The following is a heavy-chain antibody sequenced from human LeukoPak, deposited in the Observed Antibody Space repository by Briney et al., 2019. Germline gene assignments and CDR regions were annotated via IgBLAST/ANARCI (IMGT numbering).Heavy chain of an antibody. CDR1: GYSFTSYW. J-gene: IGHJ4*02. D-gene: IGHD2-21*02. CDR3: ARAYCGGDCYSENFDY. V-gene: IGHV5-51*01. CDR2: IYPGDSDT. Sequence: GESLKISCKGSGYSFTSYWISWVRQMPGKGLEWMGIIYPGDSDTRYSPSFQGQVTISADKSISTAYLQWSSLKASDTAMYYCARAYCGGDCYSENFDYWGQGTLVTVSS.